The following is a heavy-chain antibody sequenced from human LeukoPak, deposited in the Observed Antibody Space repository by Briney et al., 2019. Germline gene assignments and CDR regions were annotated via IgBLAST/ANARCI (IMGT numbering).Heavy chain of an antibody. V-gene: IGHV4-59*01. Sequence: NPSETLSLTCTVSGGSISSYYWSWIRQPPGKGLEWIGYFYYSGSTNYNPSLKSRVTISVDTSKNQFSLKLSSVTAADTAVYYCATDSGSYYNARGIDAFDIWGQGTMVTVSS. CDR3: ATDSGSYYNARGIDAFDI. CDR2: FYYSGST. CDR1: GGSISSYY. J-gene: IGHJ3*02. D-gene: IGHD3-10*01.